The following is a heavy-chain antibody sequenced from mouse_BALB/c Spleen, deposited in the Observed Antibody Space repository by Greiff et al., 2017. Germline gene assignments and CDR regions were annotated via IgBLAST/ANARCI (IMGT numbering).Heavy chain of an antibody. CDR2: ISSGGSYT. CDR3: ARRSGNNFVY. V-gene: IGHV5-6*01. D-gene: IGHD1-3*01. J-gene: IGHJ2*01. CDR1: GFTFSSYG. Sequence: EVLLVESGGDLVKPGGSLKLSCAASGFTFSSYGMSWVRQTPDKRLEWVATISSGGSYTYYPDSVKGRFTISRDNAKNTLYLQMSSLKSEDTAMYYCARRSGNNFVYWGQGTTLTVSS.